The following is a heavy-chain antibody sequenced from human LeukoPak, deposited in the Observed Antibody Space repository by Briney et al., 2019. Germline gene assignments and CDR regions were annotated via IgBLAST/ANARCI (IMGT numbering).Heavy chain of an antibody. V-gene: IGHV6-1*01. D-gene: IGHD1-14*01. Sequence: SQTLSLTCAISGDSVSSNSAAWNWVRQSPSRGLEWLGRTYYRSRWYNDYAISVKSRMKINPDTSKNQFSLQLNSVTPEDTAVYYCARGDAPGGIYYYATDVWGQGTTVTVSS. CDR3: ARGDAPGGIYYYATDV. CDR1: GDSVSSNSAA. J-gene: IGHJ6*02. CDR2: TYYRSRWYN.